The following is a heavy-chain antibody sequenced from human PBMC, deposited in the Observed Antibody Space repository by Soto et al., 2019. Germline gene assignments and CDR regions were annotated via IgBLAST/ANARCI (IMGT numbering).Heavy chain of an antibody. V-gene: IGHV1-2*02. CDR3: ARDIYYDSSDYNPKSGLDP. Sequence: ASVKVSWKASGYTLTGYYMHWVRQAPGQGLEWMGWINPNSGGANYAQKFQGRVTMTRDTSISIAYMELSRLRSDDTAVYYCARDIYYDSSDYNPKSGLDPWGQGTLVTVSS. CDR1: GYTLTGYY. J-gene: IGHJ5*02. D-gene: IGHD3-22*01. CDR2: INPNSGGA.